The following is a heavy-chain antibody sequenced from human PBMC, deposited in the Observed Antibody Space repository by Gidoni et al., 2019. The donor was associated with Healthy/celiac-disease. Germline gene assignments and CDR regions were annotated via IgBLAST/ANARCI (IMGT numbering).Heavy chain of an antibody. CDR3: ARGVAAGLFDY. CDR1: GGSISSYY. Sequence: QVQLQESGPGLVKPSETLSLTCTVSGGSISSYYWSWIRQPPGKGLEWIGYIYYSGSTNYNPSLKSRVTISVDTSKNQFSLKLSSVTAADTAVYYCARGVAAGLFDYWGQGTLVTVSS. D-gene: IGHD6-13*01. J-gene: IGHJ4*02. CDR2: IYYSGST. V-gene: IGHV4-59*01.